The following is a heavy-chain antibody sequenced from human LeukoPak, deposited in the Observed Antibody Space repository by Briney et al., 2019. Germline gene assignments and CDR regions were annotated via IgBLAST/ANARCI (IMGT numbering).Heavy chain of an antibody. V-gene: IGHV1-8*01. CDR2: MNPNSGNT. D-gene: IGHD1-14*01. CDR1: GYTFTSYD. CDR3: ARYHAAAGYYYYGMDV. Sequence: VASVEVSCKASGYTFTSYDINWVRQATEQGLEWMGWMNPNSGNTGYAQKFQGRVTMTRNTSISTAYMELSSLRSEDTAVYYCARYHAAAGYYYYGMDVWGQGTTVTVSS. J-gene: IGHJ6*02.